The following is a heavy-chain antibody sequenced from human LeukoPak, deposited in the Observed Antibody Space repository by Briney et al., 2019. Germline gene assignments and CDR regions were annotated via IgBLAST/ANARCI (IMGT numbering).Heavy chain of an antibody. Sequence: SETLSLTCSVSGGFNTHYYWSWIRQPPGKGLEWIGYIYHSGSTNYNPSLKSRVTISVDTSKNHFSLKLSSVTAADTAVYYCARGQWLPVFDFRGQGTLVTVSS. J-gene: IGHJ4*02. CDR1: GGFNTHYY. CDR3: ARGQWLPVFDF. CDR2: IYHSGST. V-gene: IGHV4-59*01. D-gene: IGHD3-22*01.